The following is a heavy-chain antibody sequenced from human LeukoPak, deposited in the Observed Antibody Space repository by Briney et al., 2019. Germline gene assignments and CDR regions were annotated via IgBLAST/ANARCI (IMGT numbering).Heavy chain of an antibody. CDR3: AREHFPSYGSGSSPPHP. CDR2: MNPNSGNT. V-gene: IGHV1-8*01. CDR1: RYTFTSYD. D-gene: IGHD3-10*01. Sequence: ASVKVSCKAARYTFTSYDINWVRQATGQGLEWMGWMNPNSGNTGYAQKFQGRVTMTRNTSISTAFMELSSLRSEDTAVYYCAREHFPSYGSGSSPPHPWGQGTLVTVSS. J-gene: IGHJ5*02.